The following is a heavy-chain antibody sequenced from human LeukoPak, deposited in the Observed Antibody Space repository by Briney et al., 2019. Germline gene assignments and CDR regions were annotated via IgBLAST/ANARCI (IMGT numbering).Heavy chain of an antibody. D-gene: IGHD3-22*01. Sequence: GASVKVSCKASGYTFTSYDINWVRQATGQGLEWMGWMNPNSVNTGYAQKFQGRVTMTRNTSISTAYMELSSLRSEDTAVYYCARGYYDSSGYSRYNWFDPWGQGTLVTVSS. CDR1: GYTFTSYD. J-gene: IGHJ5*02. CDR3: ARGYYDSSGYSRYNWFDP. CDR2: MNPNSVNT. V-gene: IGHV1-8*01.